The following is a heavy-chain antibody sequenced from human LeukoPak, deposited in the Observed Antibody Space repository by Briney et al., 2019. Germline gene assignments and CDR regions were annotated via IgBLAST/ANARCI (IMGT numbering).Heavy chain of an antibody. CDR3: ARHYYGSGSLLAGDNWFDP. CDR1: GGSISSSSYY. V-gene: IGHV4-39*01. CDR2: IYYSGST. Sequence: SETLSLTCTVSGGSISSSSYYWGWIRQPPGKGLEWIGSIYYSGSTYYNPSLKSRVTISVDTSKNQFSLKLSSVTAADTAVYYCARHYYGSGSLLAGDNWFDPWGQGTLVTVSS. D-gene: IGHD3-10*01. J-gene: IGHJ5*02.